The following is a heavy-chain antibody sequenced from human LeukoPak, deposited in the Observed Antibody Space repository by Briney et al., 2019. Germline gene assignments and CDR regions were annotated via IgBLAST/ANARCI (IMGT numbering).Heavy chain of an antibody. V-gene: IGHV3-7*01. J-gene: IGHJ4*02. D-gene: IGHD2-15*01. CDR3: ATSHDSAGND. CDR1: GFTFSSYA. CDR2: IRHDGNAK. Sequence: RSLRLSCAASGFTFSSYAMHWVRQAPGKGLEWVANIRHDGNAKNYVPSVRGRFTISRDNAKNSLYLQMNSLTVEDTAVYYCATSHDSAGNDWGQGTLVTVSS.